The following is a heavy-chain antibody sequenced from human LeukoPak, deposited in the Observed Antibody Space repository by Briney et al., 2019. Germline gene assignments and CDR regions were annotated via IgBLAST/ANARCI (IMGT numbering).Heavy chain of an antibody. CDR2: ISTSSSYI. J-gene: IGHJ5*02. CDR1: GFTFSSYS. CDR3: VRGRERVAATNNWFDP. V-gene: IGHV3-21*01. D-gene: IGHD2-15*01. Sequence: PGGSLRLSCAASGFTFSSYSMNWVRQAPGKGLEWVSSISTSSSYIYYADSVKGRFTISRDNARNSVYLQMDSLRAEDTAVYYCVRGRERVAATNNWFDPWGQGTLVTVSS.